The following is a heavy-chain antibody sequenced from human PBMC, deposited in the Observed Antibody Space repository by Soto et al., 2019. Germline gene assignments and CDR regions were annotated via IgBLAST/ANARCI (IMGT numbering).Heavy chain of an antibody. D-gene: IGHD6-13*01. Sequence: SETLSLTCTVSGGSVSSDTHYWGWVRQPPGKGLEWIGYIYYTGDTFYNPSLKSRVTISVDTSIHQFSLTLTSVTAADTAIYYCSRHGAAVLYYYGMDVWGQGTAVTVSS. CDR3: SRHGAAVLYYYGMDV. CDR2: IYYTGDT. V-gene: IGHV4-39*01. J-gene: IGHJ6*02. CDR1: GGSVSSDTHY.